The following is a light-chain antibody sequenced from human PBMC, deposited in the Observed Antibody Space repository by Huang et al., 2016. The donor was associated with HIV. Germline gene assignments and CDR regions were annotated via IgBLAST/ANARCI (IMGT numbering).Light chain of an antibody. CDR1: DSIGSN. CDR2: GSS. J-gene: IGKJ2*01. V-gene: IGKV3-15*01. CDR3: YQYENWPPQHT. Sequence: EVVLTQSPATLSGSPGERATVSCMASDSIGSNLAWYQQRPGQAPRLAMQGSSTSATGFPARFSGSGSGTEFALTSSSLRSGDSAVYYCYQYENWPPQHTFGQGTNLDIK.